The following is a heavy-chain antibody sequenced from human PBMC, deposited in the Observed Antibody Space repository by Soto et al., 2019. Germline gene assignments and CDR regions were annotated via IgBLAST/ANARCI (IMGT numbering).Heavy chain of an antibody. V-gene: IGHV4-30-2*01. J-gene: IGHJ4*02. CDR3: ARGHLPGGNTFYFDY. CDR1: EGSSSSGGYS. Sequence: TLSHSCAVAEGSSSSGGYSWSWIRQPPGKGLEWIGYIYHSGRSSYNPSLKSRVTISVDTSKNQFSLKLRSVTAADTAVYYCARGHLPGGNTFYFDYWDQGTLVTVSS. D-gene: IGHD2-15*01. CDR2: IYHSGRS.